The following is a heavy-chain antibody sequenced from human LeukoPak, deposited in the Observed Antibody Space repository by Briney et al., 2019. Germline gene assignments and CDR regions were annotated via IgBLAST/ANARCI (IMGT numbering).Heavy chain of an antibody. CDR1: GGSISSYY. J-gene: IGHJ4*02. D-gene: IGHD2-21*02. CDR2: IYYSGST. V-gene: IGHV4-59*01. CDR3: ARVPARRVVTTPTYFDY. Sequence: PSETLSLTCTVSGGSISSYYWSWIRQPPGKGLEWIGYIYYSGSTNYNPSLKSRVTISVDTSKNQFSLKLNSVTAADTAVYYCARVPARRVVTTPTYFDYWGQGTLVTVSS.